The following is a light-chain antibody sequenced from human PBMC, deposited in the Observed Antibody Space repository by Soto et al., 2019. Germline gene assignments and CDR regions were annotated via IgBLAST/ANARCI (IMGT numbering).Light chain of an antibody. J-gene: IGKJ1*01. V-gene: IGKV1-33*01. Sequence: QMTQSPSSLSASVGDRVTITCQASQDISNYLNWYQQKPGKAPKLLIYDASNLETGVPSRFSGSGSGTDFTFTISSLQPDDFGTYYCQEYHSYSWAFGQGTKVDIK. CDR1: QDISNY. CDR2: DAS. CDR3: QEYHSYSWA.